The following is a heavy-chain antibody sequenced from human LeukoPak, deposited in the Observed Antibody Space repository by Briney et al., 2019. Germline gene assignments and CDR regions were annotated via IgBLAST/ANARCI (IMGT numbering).Heavy chain of an antibody. D-gene: IGHD5-12*01. CDR3: ARDLGYSGYDPPGAANY. CDR1: GYTFTGYY. J-gene: IGHJ4*02. Sequence: ASVKVSCKASGYTFTGYYMHWVRQAPGQGLEWMGIINPSGGSTSYAQKFQGRVTMTRDTSTSTVYMELSSLRSEDTAVYYCARDLGYSGYDPPGAANYWGQGTLVTVSS. V-gene: IGHV1-46*01. CDR2: INPSGGST.